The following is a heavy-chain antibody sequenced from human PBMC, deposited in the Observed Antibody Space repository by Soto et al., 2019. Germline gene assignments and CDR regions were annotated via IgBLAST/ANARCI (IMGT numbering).Heavy chain of an antibody. V-gene: IGHV3-30-3*01. Sequence: PGGSLRLSCGASGFTFRSYAMHWVRQTPGKGLERVAVISYDGSNKHYADSVKGRFSISRDNSKNMLYLQMDSLSTEDTAVYYCVRSMIIVVRLIGLDYWGQGTLVTVS. J-gene: IGHJ4*02. CDR3: VRSMIIVVRLIGLDY. CDR1: GFTFRSYA. D-gene: IGHD3-22*01. CDR2: ISYDGSNK.